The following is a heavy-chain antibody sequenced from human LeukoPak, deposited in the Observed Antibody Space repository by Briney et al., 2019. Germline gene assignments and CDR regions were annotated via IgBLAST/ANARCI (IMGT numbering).Heavy chain of an antibody. CDR3: ARGSTYYYDSSGYYYGY. CDR1: GYTFTSYD. D-gene: IGHD3-22*01. Sequence: EASVKVSCKASGYTFTSYDINWVRQATGQGLEWMGWMNPNSGNTGYAQKFQGRVTMTRNTSISTAYMELSSLRSEDTAVYYCARGSTYYYDSSGYYYGYWGQGTLVTASS. CDR2: MNPNSGNT. J-gene: IGHJ4*02. V-gene: IGHV1-8*01.